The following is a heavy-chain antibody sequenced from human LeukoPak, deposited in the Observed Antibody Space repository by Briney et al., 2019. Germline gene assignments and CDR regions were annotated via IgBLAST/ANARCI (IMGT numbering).Heavy chain of an antibody. D-gene: IGHD3-10*01. Sequence: ASVKVSCKASGYTFTSYYLHWVRQAPGQGLEWMGIIKPSGGSTSYAQKLQGRVTMTRDTSTSTVYLELSSLRSEDTAVYYCARDYYGSGSSLLNWFDPWGQGTLVTVSS. J-gene: IGHJ5*02. V-gene: IGHV1-46*01. CDR3: ARDYYGSGSSLLNWFDP. CDR1: GYTFTSYY. CDR2: IKPSGGST.